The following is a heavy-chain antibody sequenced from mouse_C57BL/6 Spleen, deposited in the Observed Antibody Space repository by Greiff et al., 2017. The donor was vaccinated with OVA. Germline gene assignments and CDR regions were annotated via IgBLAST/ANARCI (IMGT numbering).Heavy chain of an antibody. CDR3: ARDYAFDY. D-gene: IGHD1-1*01. CDR2: ISYDGSN. CDR1: GYSITSGYY. J-gene: IGHJ2*01. Sequence: EVQLVESGPGLVKPSQSLSLTCSVTGYSITSGYYWNWIRQFPGNKLEWMGYISYDGSNNYNPSLKNRISITRDTSKNQFFLKLNSVTTEDTATYYCARDYAFDYWGQGTTLTVSS. V-gene: IGHV3-6*01.